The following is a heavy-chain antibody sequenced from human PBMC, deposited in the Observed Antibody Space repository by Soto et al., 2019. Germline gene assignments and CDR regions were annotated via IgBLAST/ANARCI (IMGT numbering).Heavy chain of an antibody. CDR1: GGSFSGYY. Sequence: PSETLSLTCAVYGGSFSGYYWSWIRQPPGKGLEWIGEINHSGSTNYNPSLKSRVTISVDTSKNQFSLKLSSVTAADTAVYYCARDYCSGGSCYGSTMDVWGQGTTVTVSS. D-gene: IGHD2-15*01. CDR2: INHSGST. V-gene: IGHV4-34*09. CDR3: ARDYCSGGSCYGSTMDV. J-gene: IGHJ6*02.